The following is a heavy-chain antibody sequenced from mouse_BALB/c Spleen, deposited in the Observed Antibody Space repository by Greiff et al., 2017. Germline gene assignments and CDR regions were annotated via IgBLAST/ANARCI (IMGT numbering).Heavy chain of an antibody. CDR3: ARLGTTAHYYAMDY. V-gene: IGHV5-17*02. J-gene: IGHJ4*01. Sequence: EVQLVESGGGLVQPGGSRKLSCAASGFTFSSFGMHWVRQAPEKGLEWVAYISSGSSTIYYADTVKGRFTISRDNPKNTLFLQMTSLRSEDTAMYYCARLGTTAHYYAMDYWGQGTSVTVSS. CDR2: ISSGSSTI. CDR1: GFTFSSFG. D-gene: IGHD1-2*01.